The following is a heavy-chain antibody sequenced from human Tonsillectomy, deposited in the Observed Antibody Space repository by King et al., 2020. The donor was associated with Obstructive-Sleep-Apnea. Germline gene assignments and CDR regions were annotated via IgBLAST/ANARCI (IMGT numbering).Heavy chain of an antibody. J-gene: IGHJ5*02. CDR2: ISRSGATI. CDR3: ARGMQTFDP. CDR1: EFTFRDYY. Sequence: VQLVESGGGLVKPGGSLRLSCAASEFTFRDYYMSWIRQAQGRGLEWVSYISRSGATIYYADSVKGRFAISRDNTKNSLYLQMNSLRVEDTAVYYCARGMQTFDPWGQGTLVTVSS. V-gene: IGHV3-11*01.